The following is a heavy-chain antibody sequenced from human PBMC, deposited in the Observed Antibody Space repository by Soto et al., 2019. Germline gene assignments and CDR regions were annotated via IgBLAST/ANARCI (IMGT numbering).Heavy chain of an antibody. Sequence: GGSLRLSCAASGFTFSSYGMHWVRQAPGKGLEWVAVISYDGSNKYYADSVKGRFTISRDNSKNTLYLQMNSLRAEDTAVYYCAKEVGATGGFDYWGQGTLVTVSS. V-gene: IGHV3-30*18. CDR2: ISYDGSNK. D-gene: IGHD1-26*01. CDR3: AKEVGATGGFDY. CDR1: GFTFSSYG. J-gene: IGHJ4*02.